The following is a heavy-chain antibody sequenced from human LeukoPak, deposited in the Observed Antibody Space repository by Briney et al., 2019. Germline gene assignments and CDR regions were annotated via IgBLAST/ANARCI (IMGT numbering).Heavy chain of an antibody. V-gene: IGHV3-66*01. CDR2: IYSGGST. Sequence: GGSLRLSCAASEFSVGSNYMTWVRKAPGKGLEWVSLIYSGGSTYYADSVKGRFTISRDNSKNTLYLQMNSLRAEDTAVYYCAGTTVTRVSRWFDYWGQGTLVTVSS. J-gene: IGHJ4*02. CDR1: EFSVGSNY. CDR3: AGTTVTRVSRWFDY. D-gene: IGHD4-17*01.